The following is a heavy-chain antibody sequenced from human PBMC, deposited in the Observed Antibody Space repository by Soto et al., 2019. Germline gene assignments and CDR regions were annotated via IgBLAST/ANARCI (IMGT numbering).Heavy chain of an antibody. CDR1: GFTFSSYG. J-gene: IGHJ4*02. V-gene: IGHV3-30*03. CDR2: ISCDGSNK. Sequence: GGSLRLSCAASGFTFSSYGMHWVRQAPGKGLEWVAVISCDGSNKYYADSVKGRFTISRDNSKNTLYLQMNSLRAEDTAVYYCAIYSSGWYPLDYWGQGTLVTVSS. D-gene: IGHD6-19*01. CDR3: AIYSSGWYPLDY.